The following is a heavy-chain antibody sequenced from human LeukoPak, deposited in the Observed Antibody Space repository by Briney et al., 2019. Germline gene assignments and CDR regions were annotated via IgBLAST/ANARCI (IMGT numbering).Heavy chain of an antibody. CDR1: GFTFSNYG. CDR2: ISYDGSNT. V-gene: IGHV3-30*18. CDR3: AKDPHSSGWYFTAFDY. J-gene: IGHJ4*02. Sequence: PGRSLRLSCAASGFTFSNYGMHWVRQAPGEGLEWVAVISYDGSNTFYADSVKGRFTISRDNSKNTLYLQVNSLRAEDTAVYYCAKDPHSSGWYFTAFDYWGQGTLVTVSS. D-gene: IGHD6-19*01.